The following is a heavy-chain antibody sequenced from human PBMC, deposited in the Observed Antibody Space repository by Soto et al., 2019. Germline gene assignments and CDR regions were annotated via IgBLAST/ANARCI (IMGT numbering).Heavy chain of an antibody. V-gene: IGHV1-69*02. Sequence: QVQLVQSGAEVKKPGSSVKVSCKAAGGIFSGYTISWVRQAPGQGLEWMGRIITILQVTDYAQKFQGRVTISADTSSSTAYMELRNLTFEDTALFYCAAEPRDYVGGLDTWGQGTRVSVSS. J-gene: IGHJ5*02. CDR2: IITILQVT. CDR1: GGIFSGYT. D-gene: IGHD3-16*01. CDR3: AAEPRDYVGGLDT.